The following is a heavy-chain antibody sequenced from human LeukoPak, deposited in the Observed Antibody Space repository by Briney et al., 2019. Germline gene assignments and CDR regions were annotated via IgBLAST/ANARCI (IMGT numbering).Heavy chain of an antibody. D-gene: IGHD3-10*01. CDR3: ARVSGFGDFDY. Sequence: SETLSLTCTVSGGSISSSSYYWGWIRQPPGKGLEWIGSIYYSGSTYYNPSLKSRVTISVDTSKNQFSLKLSSVTAADTAVYYCARVSGFGDFDYWGQGTLVTVSS. V-gene: IGHV4-39*07. CDR2: IYYSGST. CDR1: GGSISSSSYY. J-gene: IGHJ4*02.